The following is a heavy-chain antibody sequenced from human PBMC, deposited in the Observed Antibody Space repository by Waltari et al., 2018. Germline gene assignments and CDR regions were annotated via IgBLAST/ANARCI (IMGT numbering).Heavy chain of an antibody. Sequence: QVQLQESGPGLVKPSETLSLTCSVSGGSISSGSYYWTWIRQPAGKGLEWIGRIYTSGCTTYTPSLRSRLTIPVDPSNNQFSLKLSSVTAADTAVYYCARDPPQLADAFDIWGQGTMVTVSS. CDR2: IYTSGCT. CDR1: GGSISSGSYY. J-gene: IGHJ3*02. D-gene: IGHD3-10*01. CDR3: ARDPPQLADAFDI. V-gene: IGHV4-61*02.